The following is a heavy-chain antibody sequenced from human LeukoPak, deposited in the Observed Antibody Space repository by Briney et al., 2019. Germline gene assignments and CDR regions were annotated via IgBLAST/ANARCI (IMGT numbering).Heavy chain of an antibody. V-gene: IGHV4-4*09. CDR2: IYTSGST. CDR1: GGSISSDY. J-gene: IGHJ2*01. D-gene: IGHD5-24*01. Sequence: PSETLSLTCRVSGGSISSDYWSWIRQPPGKGLEWIGYIYTSGSTNYNPSLKSRVTISVDTSKNQFSLKLSSVTAADTAVYYCARRRRDGYNYSWYFDLWGRGTLVTVSS. CDR3: ARRRRDGYNYSWYFDL.